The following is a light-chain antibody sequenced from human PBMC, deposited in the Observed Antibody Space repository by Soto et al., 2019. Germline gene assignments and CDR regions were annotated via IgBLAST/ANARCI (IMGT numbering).Light chain of an antibody. V-gene: IGLV1-47*01. CDR2: RNN. J-gene: IGLJ3*02. CDR1: SSNIGDSY. Sequence: QSVLTQPPSASGTPGQRVTISCSGSSSNIGDSYGYWFQQLPGTAPKLLIYRNNQRPSGVPDRFSGSKSGTSASLAISGLRPEDEADYCCATWDDSLRGWVFGGVTKLTVL. CDR3: ATWDDSLRGWV.